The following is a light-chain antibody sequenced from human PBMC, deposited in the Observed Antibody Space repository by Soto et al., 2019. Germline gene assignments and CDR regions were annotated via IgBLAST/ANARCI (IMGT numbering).Light chain of an antibody. CDR3: QQYYNWWT. J-gene: IGKJ1*01. CDR2: GAS. Sequence: IVLTQSPATLSVSPGERATLSCRASQSVSSNLAWFRQKPGQAPKLLIYGASTRATGIPARFSGRGSGTAFTLTISSLQSEDFAIYYCQQYYNWWTFGQGTKVDIK. CDR1: QSVSSN. V-gene: IGKV3-15*01.